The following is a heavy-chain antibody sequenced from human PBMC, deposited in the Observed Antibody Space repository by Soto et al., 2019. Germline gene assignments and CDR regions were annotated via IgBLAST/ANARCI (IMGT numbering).Heavy chain of an antibody. V-gene: IGHV1-69*01. D-gene: IGHD2-21*01. CDR1: GGSFRTYA. Sequence: QGQLVQSGAEVKKPGSSVKVSCKASGGSFRTYAINWVRQAPGQGLEWMGGIIPMLAAPTYAQKFQGRLTFTGEESTTTGYMEVGSLTSEDTAVYYCARVGPPSPSVIWFFDLWGRGTLVTVSS. J-gene: IGHJ2*01. CDR2: IIPMLAAP. CDR3: ARVGPPSPSVIWFFDL.